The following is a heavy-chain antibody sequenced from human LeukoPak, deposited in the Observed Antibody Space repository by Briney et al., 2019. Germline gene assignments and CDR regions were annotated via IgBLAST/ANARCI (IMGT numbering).Heavy chain of an antibody. CDR3: ARGKYSFDY. V-gene: IGHV3-11*01. CDR1: GFTFSDSY. Sequence: PGGSLRLSCAASGFTFSDSYMSWIRQAPGKGLEYISYISSGGSTIYYADSVKGRFTLSRDNAKNSLSLEMNSLRAEDTAVYYCARGKYSFDYWGQGTLVTVSS. CDR2: ISSGGSTI. J-gene: IGHJ4*02.